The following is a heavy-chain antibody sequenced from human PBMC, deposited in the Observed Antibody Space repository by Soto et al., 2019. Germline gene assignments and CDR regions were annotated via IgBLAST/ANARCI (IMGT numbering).Heavy chain of an antibody. CDR1: GGTFSSYA. V-gene: IGHV1-69*13. CDR2: IIPIFGTA. D-gene: IGHD3-22*01. Sequence: SVKVSCKASGGTFSSYAISWVRQAPGQGLEWMGGIIPIFGTANYAQKFQGRVTITADESTSTAYMELSSLRSEDTTVYYCARGQSYYYDSSGYYPDRWGQGTLVTVSS. J-gene: IGHJ5*02. CDR3: ARGQSYYYDSSGYYPDR.